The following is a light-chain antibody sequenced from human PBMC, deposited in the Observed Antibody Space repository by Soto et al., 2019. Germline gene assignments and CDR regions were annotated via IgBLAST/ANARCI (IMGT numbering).Light chain of an antibody. V-gene: IGLV1-40*01. CDR3: QSHVCSLGAYV. J-gene: IGLJ1*01. Sequence: QSVLTQPPPVSGAPGQRVTISCTGSSSNIGAGYDVHWYQQLPGTGPKLLISGNSNRPSGVPDRFSGSRSGTSASLAITGLQAEDEADYYCQSHVCSLGAYVVRTRTKVTV. CDR2: GNS. CDR1: SSNIGAGYD.